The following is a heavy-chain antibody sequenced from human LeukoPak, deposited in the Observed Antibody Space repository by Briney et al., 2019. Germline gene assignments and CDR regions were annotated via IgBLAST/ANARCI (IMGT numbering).Heavy chain of an antibody. CDR1: GYTFTGYY. J-gene: IGHJ4*02. CDR3: ARDRPVAGTAGY. CDR2: ISAYNGNT. V-gene: IGHV1-18*04. D-gene: IGHD6-19*01. Sequence: ASVKVSCKASGYTFTGYYMHWVRQAPGQGLEWMGWISAYNGNTNYAQKLQGRVTMTTDTSTSTAYMELRSLRSDDTAVYYCARDRPVAGTAGYWGQGTLVTVSS.